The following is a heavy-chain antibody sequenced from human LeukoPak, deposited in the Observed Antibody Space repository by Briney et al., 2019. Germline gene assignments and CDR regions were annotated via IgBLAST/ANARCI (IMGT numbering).Heavy chain of an antibody. Sequence: SETLSLTCTVSGDSIGSGDYYWGWIRQPPGKGLEWIGSISYSGSTYYNPSLKSRVTISVDTSKNQFSLKLSSVTAADTARYYCARISSRYYYYYYYMDVWGKGTTVTVSS. D-gene: IGHD2-2*01. V-gene: IGHV4-39*07. CDR2: ISYSGST. J-gene: IGHJ6*03. CDR3: ARISSRYYYYYYYMDV. CDR1: GDSIGSGDYY.